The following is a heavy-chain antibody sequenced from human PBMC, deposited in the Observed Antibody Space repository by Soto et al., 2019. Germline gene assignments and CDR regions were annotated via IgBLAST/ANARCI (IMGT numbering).Heavy chain of an antibody. CDR2: INHSGST. J-gene: IGHJ4*02. CDR3: ASVHCTNGVCYTWGLQP. D-gene: IGHD2-8*01. Sequence: SETLSLTCAVYGGSFRRYYLSWIRQPPGKGLEWIGEINHSGSTNYNPSLKSRVTISVDTSKNQFSLKLSSVTAADTAVYYCASVHCTNGVCYTWGLQPWGQGTLVTVSS. CDR1: GGSFRRYY. V-gene: IGHV4-34*01.